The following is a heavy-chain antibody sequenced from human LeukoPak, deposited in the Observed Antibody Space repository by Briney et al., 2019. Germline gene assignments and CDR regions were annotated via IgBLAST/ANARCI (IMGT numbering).Heavy chain of an antibody. Sequence: GGSLRLTCATSGFSFSHYWMHWLRQVPGQGLVWVSRIKGDGSTTRNADSVKGRFTISRDNAKNTLYLQMNSLRVEDTAVYYCAREGLECLGSSCQRAAFDYWGQGTPVTVSS. CDR1: GFSFSHYW. V-gene: IGHV3-74*01. D-gene: IGHD2-2*01. J-gene: IGHJ4*02. CDR3: AREGLECLGSSCQRAAFDY. CDR2: IKGDGSTT.